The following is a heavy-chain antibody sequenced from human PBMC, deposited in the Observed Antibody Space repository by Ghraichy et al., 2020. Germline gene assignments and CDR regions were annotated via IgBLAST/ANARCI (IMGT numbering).Heavy chain of an antibody. CDR1: GFTFSNYD. Sequence: GSLRLSCAASGFTFSNYDMRWVRQAPVKGLEWVSTVTRNGDTTYADSVRGRFTISRDNSKNTVYLQMSSLRAEDTAVYYCARRIPDRKGMDVWGQGTTVTVSS. D-gene: IGHD6-13*01. CDR2: VTRNGDTT. CDR3: ARRIPDRKGMDV. V-gene: IGHV3-23*01. J-gene: IGHJ6*02.